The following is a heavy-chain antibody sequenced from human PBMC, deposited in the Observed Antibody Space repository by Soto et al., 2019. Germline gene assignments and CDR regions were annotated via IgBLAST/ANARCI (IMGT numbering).Heavy chain of an antibody. J-gene: IGHJ4*02. CDR2: IWYDGSEK. Sequence: QVQLVESGGGVVQPGGSLRLACAASGFTFSEYVMHWVRQAPGKGLEWVALIWYDGSEKYYGDSVKGRFSISRDNSKNTVYLQVNSLRPEDTAVYYCVREGGGECSGDSCTAWDYWGQGALVTASS. CDR1: GFTFSEYV. V-gene: IGHV3-33*08. CDR3: VREGGGECSGDSCTAWDY. D-gene: IGHD2-15*01.